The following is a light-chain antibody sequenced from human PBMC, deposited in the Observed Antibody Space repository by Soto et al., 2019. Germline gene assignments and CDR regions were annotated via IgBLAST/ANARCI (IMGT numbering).Light chain of an antibody. J-gene: IGLJ1*01. V-gene: IGLV1-47*01. CDR1: SSNIGSNY. CDR2: RNN. Sequence: QSVLTQPPSASGTPGQRVTISCSGSSSNIGSNYVYWYQQLPGTAPKLLIYRNNQRPSGVPDRFSGSKSGTSASLAISGLRSEDEADYYCCSYAGSNTFYVFGTGTKVTVL. CDR3: CSYAGSNTFYV.